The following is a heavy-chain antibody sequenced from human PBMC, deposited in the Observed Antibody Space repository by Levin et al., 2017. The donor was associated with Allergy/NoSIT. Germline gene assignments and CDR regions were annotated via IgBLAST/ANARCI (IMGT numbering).Heavy chain of an antibody. J-gene: IGHJ4*02. CDR1: GFTFSSYW. Sequence: GESLKISCAASGFTFSSYWMHWVRQAPGKGLVWVSRINADQSSTNYADSVTGRFTISRDNAKNTLYLQMNSLRAEDTAVYYCARDLHIWGQGTLVTVSS. V-gene: IGHV3-74*01. CDR2: INADQSST. CDR3: ARDLHI.